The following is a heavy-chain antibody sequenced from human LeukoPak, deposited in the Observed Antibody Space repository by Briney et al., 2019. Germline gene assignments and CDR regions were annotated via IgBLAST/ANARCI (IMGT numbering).Heavy chain of an antibody. Sequence: GGSLRLSCAASGFTFSSYAMSWVRQAPGKGLERVSAISGSGGSTYYADSVKGRFTISRDNSKNTLYLQMNSLRAEDTAVYYCAKGPYYYYDSSGYSVHWGQGTLVTVSS. V-gene: IGHV3-23*01. CDR1: GFTFSSYA. J-gene: IGHJ4*02. CDR3: AKGPYYYYDSSGYSVH. CDR2: ISGSGGST. D-gene: IGHD3-22*01.